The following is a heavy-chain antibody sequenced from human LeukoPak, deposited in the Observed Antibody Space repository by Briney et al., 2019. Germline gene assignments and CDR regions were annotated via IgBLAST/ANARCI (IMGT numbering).Heavy chain of an antibody. D-gene: IGHD4-23*01. CDR3: ARVVRNWFDP. Sequence: SETLSLTCTVSGGSISSYYWSWIRQPPGKGLEWIGYIYYSGSTNYNPSLKSRVTTSVDTSKNQFSLKLSSVTAADTAVYYCARVVRNWFDPWGQGTLVTVSS. CDR2: IYYSGST. CDR1: GGSISSYY. J-gene: IGHJ5*02. V-gene: IGHV4-59*01.